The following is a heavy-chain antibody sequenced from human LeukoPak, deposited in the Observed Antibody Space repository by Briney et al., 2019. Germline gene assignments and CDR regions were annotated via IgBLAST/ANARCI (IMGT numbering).Heavy chain of an antibody. CDR2: IYHSGST. V-gene: IGHV4-38-2*01. CDR1: GYSISSGYY. D-gene: IGHD2-2*01. CDR3: ASKGSSTRCCPKDY. J-gene: IGHJ4*02. Sequence: SETLSLTCSVSGYSISSGYYWRWIRQPPGKGLEWIGSIYHSGSTYYNPSLKSRVTISVDTSTNQFSLKLSSVTAADTAVYYCASKGSSTRCCPKDYWGQGTLVTVSS.